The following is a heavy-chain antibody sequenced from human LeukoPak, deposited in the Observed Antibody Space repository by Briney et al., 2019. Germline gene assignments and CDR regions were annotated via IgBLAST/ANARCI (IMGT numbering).Heavy chain of an antibody. V-gene: IGHV1-8*03. D-gene: IGHD3-9*01. CDR1: GYTFTSYD. CDR3: ARFCDILTGYSP. J-gene: IGHJ5*02. Sequence: ASVKVSCKASGYTFTSYDINWVRQATGQGLEWMGWMNPNSGNTGYVQKFQGRVTITRNTSISTAYMELSSLRSEDTAVYYCARFCDILTGYSPWGQGTLVTVSS. CDR2: MNPNSGNT.